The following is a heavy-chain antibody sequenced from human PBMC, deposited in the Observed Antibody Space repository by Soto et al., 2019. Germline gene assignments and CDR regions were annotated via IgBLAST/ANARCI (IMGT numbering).Heavy chain of an antibody. Sequence: QVQLVQSGAEVKKPGASVKVSCKASGYTFTSYGINWVRQAPGQGLEWMGWISAYNGNTNYAQKLQGRVTMTTDTSRSIAYGEPRSLKSAGAVVYYSATDLALSSAAAGSQGDYWGQGTLVTVSS. J-gene: IGHJ4*02. D-gene: IGHD6-13*01. CDR1: GYTFTSYG. CDR3: ATDLALSSAAAGSQGDY. CDR2: ISAYNGNT. V-gene: IGHV1-18*01.